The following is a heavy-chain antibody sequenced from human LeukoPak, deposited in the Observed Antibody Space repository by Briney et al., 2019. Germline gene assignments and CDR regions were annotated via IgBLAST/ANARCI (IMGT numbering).Heavy chain of an antibody. D-gene: IGHD6-13*01. CDR1: GFTFSSYE. Sequence: PGGSLRLSCAASGFTFSSYEMNWVRQAPGKGLEWVSYISSSSRTIYYADSVKGRFTISRDNSKNTLYLQMNSLRAEDTAVYYCAREAAGPFRYWGQGTLVTVSS. CDR2: ISSSSRTI. V-gene: IGHV3-48*03. J-gene: IGHJ4*02. CDR3: AREAAGPFRY.